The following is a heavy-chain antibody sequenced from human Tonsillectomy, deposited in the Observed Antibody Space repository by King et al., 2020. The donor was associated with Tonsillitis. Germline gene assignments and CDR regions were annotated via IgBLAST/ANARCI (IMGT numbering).Heavy chain of an antibody. CDR3: AREGSAAAYYYYYGMDV. V-gene: IGHV3-53*01. J-gene: IGHJ6*02. Sequence: VQLVESGGGLIQPGGSLRLSCAASGFIVSSSYMSWVRQAPGKGLEWVSVISSDSSTYYADSVKGRLTISRDNSKNTLYLQMNSLRAEDTVVYYCAREGSAAAYYYYYGMDVWGQGTTVTVSS. CDR1: GFIVSSSY. CDR2: ISSDSST. D-gene: IGHD1-26*01.